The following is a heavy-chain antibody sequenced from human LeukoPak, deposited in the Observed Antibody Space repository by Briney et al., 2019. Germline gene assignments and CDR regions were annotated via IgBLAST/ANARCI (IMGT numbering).Heavy chain of an antibody. V-gene: IGHV3-48*03. D-gene: IGHD3-22*01. CDR3: ARDVVTYYYMDV. CDR2: IDTSGITI. Sequence: SDSEFTFSNYEMNWVRQAPGKGLEWVSYIDTSGITISYADSVKGRFTISRDNAKNSLYLQMNSLRAEDTAVYYCARDVVTYYYMDVWGKGTTVTISS. J-gene: IGHJ6*03. CDR1: EFTFSNYE.